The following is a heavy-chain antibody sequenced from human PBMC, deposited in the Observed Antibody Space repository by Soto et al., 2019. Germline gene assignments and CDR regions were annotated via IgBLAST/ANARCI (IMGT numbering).Heavy chain of an antibody. J-gene: IGHJ6*02. Sequence: PGGSLRLSCAASGFTFSSYAISWVRQAPGKGLEWVSAISGSGGSTYYADSVKGRFTISRDNSKNTLYLQMNSLRAEDTAVYYCAKGPTGSFLENMYYGMDVWGQGTTVTVSS. CDR3: AKGPTGSFLENMYYGMDV. V-gene: IGHV3-23*01. CDR1: GFTFSSYA. D-gene: IGHD4-17*01. CDR2: ISGSGGST.